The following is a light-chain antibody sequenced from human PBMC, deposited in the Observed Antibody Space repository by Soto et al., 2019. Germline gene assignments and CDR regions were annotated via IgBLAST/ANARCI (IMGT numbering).Light chain of an antibody. Sequence: AIQMTQSPSSLSASVGDRVTITCRTSQDISNDLDWYQQKPGKAPKLLIYAASRLQSGVPSRFSGSGSGTDFTLTISSLQPEDFATYYCLQDYNYPRTFGQGTKVDTK. V-gene: IGKV1-6*01. J-gene: IGKJ1*01. CDR2: AAS. CDR3: LQDYNYPRT. CDR1: QDISND.